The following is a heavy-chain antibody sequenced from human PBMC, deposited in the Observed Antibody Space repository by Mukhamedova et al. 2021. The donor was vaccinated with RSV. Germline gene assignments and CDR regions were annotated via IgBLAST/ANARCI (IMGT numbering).Heavy chain of an antibody. Sequence: VSRMSNDGSTITYADSVEGRFTISRDNAKNTLYLQMSSLRAEDTGVFYCARDIGGWFDYWGQGTLVTVSS. CDR3: ARDIGGWFDY. CDR2: MSNDGSTI. V-gene: IGHV3-74*01. D-gene: IGHD6-19*01. J-gene: IGHJ4*02.